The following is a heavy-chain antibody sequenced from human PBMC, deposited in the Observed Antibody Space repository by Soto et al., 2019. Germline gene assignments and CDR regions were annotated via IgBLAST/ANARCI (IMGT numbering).Heavy chain of an antibody. V-gene: IGHV3-74*01. Sequence: PGGSLRLSCAASGFSFSSSWMRWVRQAPGRGLVWVSRIYSEGGSTYYADSVKGRFTISRDNAKNTLYLQMNSLRAEDTAVYYCVRGNSGYGNFDSWGQGTLVTVSS. CDR1: GFSFSSSW. J-gene: IGHJ4*02. D-gene: IGHD5-12*01. CDR2: IYSEGGST. CDR3: VRGNSGYGNFDS.